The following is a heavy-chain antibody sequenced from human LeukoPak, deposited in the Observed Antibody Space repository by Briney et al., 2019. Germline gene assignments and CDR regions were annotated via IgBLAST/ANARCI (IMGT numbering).Heavy chain of an antibody. D-gene: IGHD6-19*01. J-gene: IGHJ5*02. CDR2: INPNSGGT. CDR1: GYTFTGYY. V-gene: IGHV1-2*02. CDR3: ARVSYGSGWQNNWFDP. Sequence: ASVKVSCKASGYTFTGYYMHWVRQAPGQGLEWMGWINPNSGGTNYAQKFQGRVTMTRDTSISTVYMELSRLRSDDTAVYYCARVSYGSGWQNNWFDPWGQGTLVTVSS.